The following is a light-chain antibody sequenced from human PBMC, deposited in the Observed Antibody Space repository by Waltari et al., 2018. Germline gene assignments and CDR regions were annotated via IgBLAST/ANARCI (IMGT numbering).Light chain of an antibody. CDR1: NSDVGTYKY. V-gene: IGLV2-14*03. J-gene: IGLJ1*01. CDR2: DVS. Sequence: QSDLTQPASVSGSPGQSITISCIGTNSDVGTYKYVSWYQRHPGKAPKLLIYDVSHRPSGVSNRFSGSKSGNTASLTISGLQAEDGADYYCSSYTSSTTLLVFGTGTKVTVL. CDR3: SSYTSSTTLLV.